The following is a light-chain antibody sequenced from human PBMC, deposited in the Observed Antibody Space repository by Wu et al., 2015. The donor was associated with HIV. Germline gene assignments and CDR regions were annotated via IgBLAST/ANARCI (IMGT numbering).Light chain of an antibody. CDR1: QSVGSQ. Sequence: EVVLTQSPATLSLSPGGRATLSCRASQSVGSQLSWYQQRPGQPPRLLIYDASKRATGIPARFSGSGSGTDFSLTIISLEPGDFGVYYCQQRYNWLTFGGGPRWRSN. J-gene: IGKJ4*01. CDR2: DAS. CDR3: QQRYNWLT. V-gene: IGKV3-11*01.